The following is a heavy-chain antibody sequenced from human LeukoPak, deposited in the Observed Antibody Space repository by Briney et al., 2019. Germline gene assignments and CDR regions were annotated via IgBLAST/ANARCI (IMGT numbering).Heavy chain of an antibody. Sequence: SETLSLTCTVSGGSISSYYWSWIRQPPGKGLEWIGYIYYSGSTNYNPSLKSRVTISVDTSKNQFSLKLSSVTAADTAVYYCARSLYGSGSPHFDYWGQGTLVTVSS. CDR2: IYYSGST. D-gene: IGHD3-10*01. J-gene: IGHJ4*02. CDR1: GGSISSYY. CDR3: ARSLYGSGSPHFDY. V-gene: IGHV4-59*01.